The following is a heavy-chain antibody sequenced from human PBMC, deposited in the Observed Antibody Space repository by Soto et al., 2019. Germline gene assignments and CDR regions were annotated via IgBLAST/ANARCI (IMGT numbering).Heavy chain of an antibody. J-gene: IGHJ6*02. V-gene: IGHV1-69*11. Sequence: QVHLVQSGTEVKKPGSSVKVSCKASGGTFSSSGFSWVRQAPGQGLEWMGMIVPSLDTTNYAQKFQARVTITTDEVTSTAYMALRSLRFEDTAVYYCARWPQPRYTADPYAVDVWGQGTRVIVSS. D-gene: IGHD3-16*02. CDR2: IVPSLDTT. CDR3: ARWPQPRYTADPYAVDV. CDR1: GGTFSSSG.